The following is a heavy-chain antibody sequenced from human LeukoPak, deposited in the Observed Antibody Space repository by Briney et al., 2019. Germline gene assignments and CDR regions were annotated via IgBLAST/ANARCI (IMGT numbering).Heavy chain of an antibody. J-gene: IGHJ4*02. D-gene: IGHD3-22*01. CDR2: INPNSGGT. CDR3: AREGFPYYYDSSGYYGWDY. Sequence: ASVKVSCKASGYTFTGYYMHWVRQAPGQGLEWMGWINPNSGGTNYAQKLQGRVTMTTDTSTSTAYMELRSLRSDDTAVYYCAREGFPYYYDSSGYYGWDYWGQGTLVTVSS. CDR1: GYTFTGYY. V-gene: IGHV1-2*02.